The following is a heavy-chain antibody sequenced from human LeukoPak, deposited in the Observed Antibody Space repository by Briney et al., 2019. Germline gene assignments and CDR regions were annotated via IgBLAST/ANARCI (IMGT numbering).Heavy chain of an antibody. V-gene: IGHV1-18*01. J-gene: IGHJ5*02. CDR2: ISAYNGNT. CDR1: GYTFTSYG. D-gene: IGHD3-10*01. CDR3: ARGGPPTSLLWFGELPENWFDP. Sequence: ASVKVSCKASGYTFTSYGISWVRQAPGQGLEWMGWISAYNGNTNYAQKLQGRVTMTTDTSTSTAYMELRSLRSDDTAVYYCARGGPPTSLLWFGELPENWFDPWGQGTLVTVSS.